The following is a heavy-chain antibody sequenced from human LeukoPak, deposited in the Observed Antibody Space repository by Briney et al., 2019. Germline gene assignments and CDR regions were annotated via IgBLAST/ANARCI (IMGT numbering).Heavy chain of an antibody. Sequence: SETLSLTCTASGSISSYYWSWIRQPPGKGRQWIGYIYTSGSTNYNPSLKSRVTISVDTSKNQFSLDLSSVTAADTAVYYCARQKCTSTSCLTKNAFDIWGQGTMVTVSS. V-gene: IGHV4-4*09. CDR1: GSISSYY. CDR3: ARQKCTSTSCLTKNAFDI. CDR2: IYTSGST. J-gene: IGHJ3*02. D-gene: IGHD2-2*01.